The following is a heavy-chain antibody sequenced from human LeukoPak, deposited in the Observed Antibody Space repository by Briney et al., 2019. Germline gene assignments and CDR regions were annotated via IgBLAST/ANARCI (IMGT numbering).Heavy chain of an antibody. J-gene: IGHJ6*02. CDR1: GYTFTSYG. CDR3: ARDGEWYEKYYYYGMDV. Sequence: ASVKVSCKASGYTFTSYGISWVRQAPGQGLEWMGWISAYNGNTNYAQKLQGRVTMTTDTSTSTACMELRSLRSDDTAVYYCARDGEWYEKYYYYGMDVWGQGTTVTVSS. CDR2: ISAYNGNT. D-gene: IGHD2-8*01. V-gene: IGHV1-18*01.